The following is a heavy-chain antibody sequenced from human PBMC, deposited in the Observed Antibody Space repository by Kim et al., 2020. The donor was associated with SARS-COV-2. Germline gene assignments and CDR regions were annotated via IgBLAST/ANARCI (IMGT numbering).Heavy chain of an antibody. D-gene: IGHD1-26*01. Sequence: YHPSLKSRVTMSVDTSKNQFSLKLDSVTDADAAVYYCARGLVGANAVIDFWGQGTLVTVSP. V-gene: IGHV4-34*01. CDR3: ARGLVGANAVIDF. J-gene: IGHJ4*02.